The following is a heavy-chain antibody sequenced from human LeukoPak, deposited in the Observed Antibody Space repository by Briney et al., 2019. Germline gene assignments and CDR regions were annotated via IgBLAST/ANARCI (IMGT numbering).Heavy chain of an antibody. Sequence: AGGSLRLSCAASGFTFSSYGMHWVRQAPCKGLEWVAFIRYDGSNKYYADSVKGRFTISRDNSKNTLYLQMNSLRAEDTAVYYCAKDGITIFGVVGYYMDVWGKGTTVTVSS. CDR2: IRYDGSNK. D-gene: IGHD3-3*01. J-gene: IGHJ6*03. V-gene: IGHV3-30*02. CDR1: GFTFSSYG. CDR3: AKDGITIFGVVGYYMDV.